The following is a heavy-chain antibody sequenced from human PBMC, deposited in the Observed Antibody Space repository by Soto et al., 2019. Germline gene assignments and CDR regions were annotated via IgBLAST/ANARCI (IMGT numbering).Heavy chain of an antibody. CDR1: GGTFSSYA. CDR2: IIPIFGTA. D-gene: IGHD3-3*01. V-gene: IGHV1-69*13. Sequence: ASVKVSCKASGGTFSSYAISWVRQAPGQGLEWMGGIIPIFGTANYAQKFQGRVTITADESTSTAYMELSSLRSEDTAVYYCARLGTIFGVVSPYYYYGMGVWHQGPTVTVSS. J-gene: IGHJ6*02. CDR3: ARLGTIFGVVSPYYYYGMGV.